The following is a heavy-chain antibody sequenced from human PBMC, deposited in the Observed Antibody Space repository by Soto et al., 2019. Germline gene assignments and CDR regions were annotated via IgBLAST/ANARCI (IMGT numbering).Heavy chain of an antibody. D-gene: IGHD1-26*01. J-gene: IGHJ6*02. Sequence: ASVKVSCKASGYTFTSYAMHWVRQAPGQRLEWMGWINAGNGNTKYSQKFQGRVTITRDTSASTAYMELMSLRSDDTAVYYCARSGSVPYYHYGLDVWGQGTTVTVYS. CDR2: INAGNGNT. V-gene: IGHV1-3*01. CDR1: GYTFTSYA. CDR3: ARSGSVPYYHYGLDV.